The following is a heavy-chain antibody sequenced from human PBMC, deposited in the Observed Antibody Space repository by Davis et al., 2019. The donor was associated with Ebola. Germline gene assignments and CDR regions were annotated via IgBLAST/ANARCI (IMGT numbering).Heavy chain of an antibody. V-gene: IGHV4-34*01. Sequence: SETLSLTCGVHGGSFSGYCWSWIRQPPGKGLEWIGDIYHSGRTNYNPSLKSRVTISVDKSENQFSLKLTSVTAADTAVYYCARGARAFYDILTGPLPFDYWGQGTLVTVSS. D-gene: IGHD3-9*01. CDR3: ARGARAFYDILTGPLPFDY. J-gene: IGHJ4*02. CDR2: IYHSGRT. CDR1: GGSFSGYC.